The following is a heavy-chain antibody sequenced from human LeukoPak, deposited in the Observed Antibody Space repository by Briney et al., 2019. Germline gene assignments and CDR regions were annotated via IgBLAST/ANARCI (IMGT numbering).Heavy chain of an antibody. CDR3: ARPERLRWLQVSFALDY. Sequence: GGSLRLSCAASGFTFSSYSMNWVRQAPGKGLEWVSSISSSSSYIYYADSVKGRFTISRDNAKNSLYLQMNSLRAEDTAVYYCARPERLRWLQVSFALDYWGQGTLVTVSS. V-gene: IGHV3-21*01. CDR1: GFTFSSYS. D-gene: IGHD5-24*01. CDR2: ISSSSSYI. J-gene: IGHJ4*02.